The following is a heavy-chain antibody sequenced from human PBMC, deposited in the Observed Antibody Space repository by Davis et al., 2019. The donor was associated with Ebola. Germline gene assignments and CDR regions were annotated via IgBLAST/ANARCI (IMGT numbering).Heavy chain of an antibody. J-gene: IGHJ6*02. CDR1: GFTFSSYA. V-gene: IGHV3-30-3*01. CDR3: AKELGYCSSTSCLPDYYYYYGMDV. Sequence: PGGSLRLSCAASGFTFSSYAMHWVRQAPGKGLEWVAVISYDGSNKYYADSVKGRFTISRDNSKNTLYLQMNSLRAEDTAVYYCAKELGYCSSTSCLPDYYYYYGMDVWGQGTTVTVSS. D-gene: IGHD2-2*01. CDR2: ISYDGSNK.